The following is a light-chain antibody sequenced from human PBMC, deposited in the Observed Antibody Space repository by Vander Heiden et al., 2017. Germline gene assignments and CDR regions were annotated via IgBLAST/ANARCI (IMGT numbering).Light chain of an antibody. V-gene: IGKV4-1*01. CDR3: QQYYDSPLT. J-gene: IGKJ4*01. CDR2: WAS. Sequence: IVLTQSSDPLAVSLGERATTNCKSSQSVLLSSNNKNYLAWYQQKPGQPPKLRIYWASTRQSGVPDRFSGSGSGTDFTLTISSLQAEDVAVYYCQQYYDSPLTFGGGTKVEIK. CDR1: QSVLLSSNNKNY.